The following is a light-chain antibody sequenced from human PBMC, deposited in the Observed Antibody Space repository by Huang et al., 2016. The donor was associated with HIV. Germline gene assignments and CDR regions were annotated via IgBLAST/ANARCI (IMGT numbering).Light chain of an antibody. V-gene: IGKV1-39*01. J-gene: IGKJ3*01. CDR2: AAS. Sequence: DIQMTQSPSSLSASVGDRVIITCRASQSIRSYLNWYQQQPGKAPNHLIYAASSLQSGVPSRFSGSGSGTDFTLTIRSLQPEDFATYYCQQSYSNTFTFGAGTKVDVK. CDR3: QQSYSNTFT. CDR1: QSIRSY.